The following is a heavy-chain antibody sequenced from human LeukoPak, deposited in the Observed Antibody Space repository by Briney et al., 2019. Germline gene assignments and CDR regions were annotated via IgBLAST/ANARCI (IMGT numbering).Heavy chain of an antibody. Sequence: SETLSLTCTVSGGSISSYYWSWIRQPPGKGLEWIGYIYYSGSTNYNPSLKSRVTISVDTSKNQFSLKLSSVTAADTAVYYCARRDYGDYFVYWGQGTLVTVSS. J-gene: IGHJ4*02. D-gene: IGHD4-17*01. CDR3: ARRDYGDYFVY. CDR1: GGSISSYY. CDR2: IYYSGST. V-gene: IGHV4-59*08.